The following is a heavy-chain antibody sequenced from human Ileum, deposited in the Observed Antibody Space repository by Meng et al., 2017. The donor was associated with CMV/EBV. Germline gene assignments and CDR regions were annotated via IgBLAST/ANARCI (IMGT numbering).Heavy chain of an antibody. CDR1: GYSFTDYY. D-gene: IGHD2-21*01. V-gene: IGHV1-2*02. J-gene: IGHJ5*02. CDR2: IKVNSGDT. Sequence: ASVKVSCKASGYSFTDYYIHWVRQAPGQGLEWMGWIKVNSGDTRYAPKFQGRVTMTRDTSIDTAYMELNSLTSDDTAVYYCARDPGCDDPTCYGIGWDLWGQGTLVTVSS. CDR3: ARDPGCDDPTCYGIGWDL.